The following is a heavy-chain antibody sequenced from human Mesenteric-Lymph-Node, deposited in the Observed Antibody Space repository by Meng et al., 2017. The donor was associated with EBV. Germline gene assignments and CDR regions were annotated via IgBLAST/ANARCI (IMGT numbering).Heavy chain of an antibody. CDR2: INTDTGNP. Sequence: QVRLGQSGSEFKNPGASVKVSCKASGYTFNTYAMNWVRQAPGQGLEWMGWINTDTGNPTYAQGFTGRFVFSLDTSVSTTYLEISSLKTEDTAVYYCARDLQGTVSTDYFDHWGQGTLVTVSS. CDR3: ARDLQGTVSTDYFDH. CDR1: GYTFNTYA. D-gene: IGHD5/OR15-5a*01. V-gene: IGHV7-4-1*02. J-gene: IGHJ4*02.